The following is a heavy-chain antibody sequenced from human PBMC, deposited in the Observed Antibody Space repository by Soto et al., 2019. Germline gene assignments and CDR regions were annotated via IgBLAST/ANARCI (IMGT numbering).Heavy chain of an antibody. Sequence: SVKVSCKASGGTFSSYAISWVRQAPGQGLEWMGGIIPIFGTANYAQKFQGRVTITADESTSTAYMELSSLRSEDTAVYYCARGDSSGTYYFDYWGQGTLVTVSS. J-gene: IGHJ4*02. V-gene: IGHV1-69*13. CDR1: GGTFSSYA. CDR2: IIPIFGTA. CDR3: ARGDSSGTYYFDY. D-gene: IGHD6-19*01.